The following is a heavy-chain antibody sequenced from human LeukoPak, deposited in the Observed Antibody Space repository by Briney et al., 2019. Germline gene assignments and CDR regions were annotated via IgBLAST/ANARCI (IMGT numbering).Heavy chain of an antibody. Sequence: PSETLSLTCTVSGGSISVYYWSWIRQPPGKGLEWIGYIYYSGSTNYNPSLKSRVTISVDTSKNQFSLKLSSVTAADTAVYYCAARDRTYYYYAFDFWGQGTMVTISS. V-gene: IGHV4-59*08. CDR3: AARDRTYYYYAFDF. CDR2: IYYSGST. CDR1: GGSISVYY. J-gene: IGHJ3*01. D-gene: IGHD3-10*01.